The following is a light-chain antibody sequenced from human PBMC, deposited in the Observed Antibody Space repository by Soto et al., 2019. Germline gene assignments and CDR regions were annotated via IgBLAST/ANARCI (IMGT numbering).Light chain of an antibody. J-gene: IGKJ4*01. V-gene: IGKV3D-15*01. CDR1: QSVGSD. CDR2: DTF. Sequence: EIVMTQSPATLSVSPGERATLSCRASQSVGSDLAWYQQKPGQAPRLVIYDTFTMATGVPTRISGSGSGTEFTLTISSLQSEDFAVYYCQQYNSLPLTFGGGTKVEIK. CDR3: QQYNSLPLT.